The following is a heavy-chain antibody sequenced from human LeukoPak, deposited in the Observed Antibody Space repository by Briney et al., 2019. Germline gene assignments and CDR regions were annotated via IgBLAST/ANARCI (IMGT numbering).Heavy chain of an antibody. Sequence: GGSLRLSCAASGFTFSDYYMTWIRQAPGKGPEWVSYISSSASTIYYADSVKGRFTISRDNGKNSLYLQMNSLRAEDTAVYYCAKSSGYYHLGFDFWGQGILVTVSS. V-gene: IGHV3-11*01. D-gene: IGHD3-22*01. CDR2: ISSSASTI. CDR1: GFTFSDYY. CDR3: AKSSGYYHLGFDF. J-gene: IGHJ4*02.